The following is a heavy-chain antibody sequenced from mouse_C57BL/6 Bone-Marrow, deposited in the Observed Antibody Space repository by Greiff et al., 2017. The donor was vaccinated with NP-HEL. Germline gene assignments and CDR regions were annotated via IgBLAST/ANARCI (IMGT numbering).Heavy chain of an antibody. J-gene: IGHJ3*01. CDR1: GFSLTSYA. D-gene: IGHD1-1*01. CDR3: ARNGGYYYGSSWFAY. CDR2: IWTGGGT. V-gene: IGHV2-9-1*01. Sequence: VMLVESGPGLVAPSQSLSITCTVSGFSLTSYAISWVRQPPGKGLEWLGVIWTGGGTNYNSALKSRLSISKDNSKSQVFLKMNSLQTDDTARYYCARNGGYYYGSSWFAYWGQGTLVTVSA.